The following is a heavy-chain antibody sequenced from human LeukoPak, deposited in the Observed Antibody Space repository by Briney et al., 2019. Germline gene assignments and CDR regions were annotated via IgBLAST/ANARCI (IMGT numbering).Heavy chain of an antibody. CDR2: IYYSGST. V-gene: IGHV4-59*01. Sequence: PSETLSLTCTVSGGSISSYYWSWIRQPPGKGLEWIGYIYYSGSTNYNPSLKSRVTISVDTSKNQFSLKLSSVTAEDTAVYYCARSRGWFDPWGQGTLVTVSS. CDR3: ARSRGWFDP. CDR1: GGSISSYY. D-gene: IGHD5-12*01. J-gene: IGHJ5*02.